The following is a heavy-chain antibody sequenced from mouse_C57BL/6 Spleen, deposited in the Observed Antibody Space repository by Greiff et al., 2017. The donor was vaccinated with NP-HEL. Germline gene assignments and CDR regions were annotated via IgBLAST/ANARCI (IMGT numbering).Heavy chain of an antibody. Sequence: VQLQQSGAELVKPGASVKLSCKASGYTFTSYWMHWVKQRPGQGLEWIGMIHPNSGSTNYNEKFKSKAKLTVDKSSSTAYMQLSSLTSEDSAVYYCARDAVVAFDYWGQGTTLTVSS. CDR2: IHPNSGST. D-gene: IGHD1-1*01. V-gene: IGHV1-64*01. J-gene: IGHJ2*01. CDR1: GYTFTSYW. CDR3: ARDAVVAFDY.